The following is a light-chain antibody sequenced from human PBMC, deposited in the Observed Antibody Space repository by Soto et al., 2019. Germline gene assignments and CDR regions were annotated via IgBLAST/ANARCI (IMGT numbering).Light chain of an antibody. Sequence: DIQMTQSPSSLSASVGDRVTITCRASQSISSYLNWYQQKPGKAPKLLIYAASSLQSGVPSRFSGSGSGTDFTLTISSLQPEDCATYYCQQSYRTQYTFGQGTKLEIK. J-gene: IGKJ2*01. CDR1: QSISSY. V-gene: IGKV1-39*01. CDR2: AAS. CDR3: QQSYRTQYT.